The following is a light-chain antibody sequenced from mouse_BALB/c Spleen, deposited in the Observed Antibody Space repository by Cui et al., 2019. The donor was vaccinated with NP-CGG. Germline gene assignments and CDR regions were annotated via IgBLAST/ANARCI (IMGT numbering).Light chain of an antibody. V-gene: IGLV1*01. J-gene: IGLJ1*01. Sequence: QAVVTQESALLTSTGETVTLTCRSRTGAVTTSNYANWFQEKPDHLFTGLIGGTNNRAPGVPARFSGSLIGDKAALTITGAQTEDEAIYFCALWYSNHWVFGGGTKLTVL. CDR1: TGAVTTSNY. CDR3: ALWYSNHWV. CDR2: GTN.